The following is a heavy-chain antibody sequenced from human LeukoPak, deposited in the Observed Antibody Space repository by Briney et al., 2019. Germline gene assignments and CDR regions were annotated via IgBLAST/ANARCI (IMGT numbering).Heavy chain of an antibody. V-gene: IGHV3-48*01. Sequence: GGSLRLSCAASGFTLSSYSMNWVRQGPGKGLEWVSYISGSGTIIYYADSVKGRFSISRDNAKNSLYLHMNSLRPEDTAVYYCARGPLTGDERLDYWGQGTLVIASS. CDR1: GFTLSSYS. CDR3: ARGPLTGDERLDY. J-gene: IGHJ4*02. CDR2: ISGSGTII. D-gene: IGHD3-9*01.